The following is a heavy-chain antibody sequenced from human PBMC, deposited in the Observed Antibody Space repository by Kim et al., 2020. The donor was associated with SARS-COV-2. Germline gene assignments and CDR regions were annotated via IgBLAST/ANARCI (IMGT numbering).Heavy chain of an antibody. V-gene: IGHV7-4-1*01. J-gene: IGHJ4*02. D-gene: IGHD3-10*01. Sequence: ASVKVSCKASGYTFTSYAMNWVRQAPGQGLEWMGWINTNTGNPTYAQGFTGRFVFSLDTSVSTAYLQICSLKAEDTAVYYCARDLRFNLRGSVAYWGQGTLVTVSS. CDR1: GYTFTSYA. CDR3: ARDLRFNLRGSVAY. CDR2: INTNTGNP.